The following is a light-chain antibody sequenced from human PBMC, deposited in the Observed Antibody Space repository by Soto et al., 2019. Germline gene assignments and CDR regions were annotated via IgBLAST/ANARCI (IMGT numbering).Light chain of an antibody. J-gene: IGKJ3*01. V-gene: IGKV1-39*01. CDR3: QQSFSTPRYT. CDR1: QSISDY. Sequence: DIQMTQSPPSLSASVGDRVTISCRASQSISDYLNWYQQKPGKAPKLLIYSASSLQSGVPSRFSGSGSGTDFTLTINSLQPDDFATYYCQQSFSTPRYTFGPGTKVD. CDR2: SAS.